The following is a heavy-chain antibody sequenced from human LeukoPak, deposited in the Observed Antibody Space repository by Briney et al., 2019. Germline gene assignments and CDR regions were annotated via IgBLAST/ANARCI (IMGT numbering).Heavy chain of an antibody. Sequence: SETLSLTCTVSGYSISSDYSWGWIRQPPGKGLEWTGSIYHSGSTYYNPSLKSRVTISVDRSKNQFSLKLSSVTAADTAVYYCARVPYCSSTSCYRFDPWGQGTLVTVSS. CDR3: ARVPYCSSTSCYRFDP. CDR2: IYHSGST. D-gene: IGHD2-2*01. CDR1: GYSISSDYS. V-gene: IGHV4-38-2*02. J-gene: IGHJ5*02.